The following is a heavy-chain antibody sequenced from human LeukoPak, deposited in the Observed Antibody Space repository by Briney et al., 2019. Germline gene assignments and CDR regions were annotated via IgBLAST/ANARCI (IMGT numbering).Heavy chain of an antibody. D-gene: IGHD6-19*01. CDR3: AREYTLYRSGWFLDY. CDR2: ISGSDDSKT. Sequence: GGSLRLSCAGSGFTFRRYAMNWVRQAPGKGLEWVSAISGSDDSKTYYAATVKGRFTISRDNSKNTLYLQMNSLRAEDTAVYYCAREYTLYRSGWFLDYWGQGTLVTVSS. V-gene: IGHV3-23*01. J-gene: IGHJ4*02. CDR1: GFTFRRYA.